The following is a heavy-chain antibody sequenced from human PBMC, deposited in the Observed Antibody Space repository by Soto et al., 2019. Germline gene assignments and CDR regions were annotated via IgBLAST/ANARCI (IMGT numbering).Heavy chain of an antibody. D-gene: IGHD3-10*01. CDR2: ISGYNGNT. CDR3: ASYGGQTVVDT. J-gene: IGHJ5*02. Sequence: QVQLVQSGGEVKKPGASVKVSCKASGYTFSTDGISWLRQAPGQGLEWMGRISGYNGNTKYAQKVQGRVTMTTDTSTNTADVELRSLTSDDTAVYSCASYGGQTVVDTWLQGTLVTVSS. V-gene: IGHV1-18*01. CDR1: GYTFSTDG.